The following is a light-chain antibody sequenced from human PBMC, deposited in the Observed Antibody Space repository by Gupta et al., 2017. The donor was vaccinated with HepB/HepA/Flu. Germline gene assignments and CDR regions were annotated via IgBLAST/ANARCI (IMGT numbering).Light chain of an antibody. V-gene: IGLV8-61*01. CDR1: SGSVSTSYY. CDR2: RTN. CDR3: VLYMGGGIWV. J-gene: IGLJ3*02. Sequence: QTVVTQEPSFSVSPGGTVTLTCGLSSGSVSTSYYASWYQQTPGQAPRTLIYRTNSRSSGVPDRFSGSNLGKKAALTITGAQADDESDYYCVLYMGGGIWVFGGGTKLTVL.